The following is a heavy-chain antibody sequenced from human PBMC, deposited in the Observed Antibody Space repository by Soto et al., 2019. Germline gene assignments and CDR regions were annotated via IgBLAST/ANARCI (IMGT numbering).Heavy chain of an antibody. V-gene: IGHV3-30-3*01. CDR1: GFTFSSYA. CDR3: ARHVFQEDV. Sequence: QVQLVESGGGVVQPGRSLRLSCAASGFTFSSYARHWVRQAPGKGLEWVAVILSDGSNKWYVDSVKGRFTISRDNSKNTLYLQMNSLRAEDTAVYYCARHVFQEDVWGQGTTVTVSS. CDR2: ILSDGSNK. J-gene: IGHJ6*02.